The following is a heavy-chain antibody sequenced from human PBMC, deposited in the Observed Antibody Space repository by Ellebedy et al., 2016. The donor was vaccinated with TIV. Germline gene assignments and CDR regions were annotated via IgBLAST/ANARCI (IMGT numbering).Heavy chain of an antibody. Sequence: GGSLRLSCAASGFTFSNYAMSWVRQAPGKGLEWVSAIGASGISTDYADSVKGRFTISRDNSKNTLYLEMNSLRVEDTAVYYCAKDQVMFFGVLFHYWGQGTLVTVSS. CDR3: AKDQVMFFGVLFHY. J-gene: IGHJ4*02. D-gene: IGHD3-3*01. CDR1: GFTFSNYA. CDR2: IGASGIST. V-gene: IGHV3-23*01.